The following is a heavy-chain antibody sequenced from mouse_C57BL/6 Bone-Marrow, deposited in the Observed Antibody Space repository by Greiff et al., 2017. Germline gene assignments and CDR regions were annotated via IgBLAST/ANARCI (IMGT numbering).Heavy chain of an antibody. J-gene: IGHJ2*01. D-gene: IGHD3-3*01. CDR2: IDPSDSYT. CDR1: GYTFTSYW. Sequence: QVQLQQPGAELVKPGASVKLSCKASGYTFTSYWMQWVKQRPGQGLEWIGEIDPSDSYTNYNQKVKGKATLTVDTSSSTAYMQLSSLTSEDSAVYYCASEGQLWNYFDYWGQGTTLTVSS. CDR3: ASEGQLWNYFDY. V-gene: IGHV1-50*01.